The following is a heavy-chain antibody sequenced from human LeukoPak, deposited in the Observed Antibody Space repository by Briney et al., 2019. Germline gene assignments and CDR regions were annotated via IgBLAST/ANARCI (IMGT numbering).Heavy chain of an antibody. J-gene: IGHJ4*02. Sequence: GGSLRLSCAASGFTFSSYGMRWVRQAPGKGLEWVAFIWYDGSNKYYADSVKGRFTISRDNSKNTLYLQMNSLRAEDTAVYYCAREGRLGYCSSTSCGGSDYWGQGTLVTVSS. D-gene: IGHD2-2*01. CDR2: IWYDGSNK. V-gene: IGHV3-30*02. CDR3: AREGRLGYCSSTSCGGSDY. CDR1: GFTFSSYG.